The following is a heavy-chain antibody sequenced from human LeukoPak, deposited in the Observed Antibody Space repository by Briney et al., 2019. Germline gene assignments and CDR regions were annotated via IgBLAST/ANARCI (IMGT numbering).Heavy chain of an antibody. V-gene: IGHV3-48*03. J-gene: IGHJ1*01. D-gene: IGHD2-15*01. CDR2: ISSSGSTI. CDR1: GFTFSSYE. CDR3: APGGYCSGGSCYKEYFQH. Sequence: PGGSLRLSCAASGFTFSSYEMNWVRQAPGKGLEWVSYISSSGSTIYYADSVKGRFTISRDNAKNTLYLQMNSLRAEDTAVYYCAPGGYCSGGSCYKEYFQHWGQGTLVTVSS.